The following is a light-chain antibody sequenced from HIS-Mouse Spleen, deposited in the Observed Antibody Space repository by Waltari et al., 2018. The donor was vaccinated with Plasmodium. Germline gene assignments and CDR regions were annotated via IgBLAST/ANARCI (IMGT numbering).Light chain of an antibody. Sequence: DIQMTQSPSSLSASVGDRVTITCRASQSISSYLNWYPQKPGKAPKLLIYAASSLQSGVPSRFSGSGSGTDFTLTISSLKPEYFATYYCQQSYSTWTFGQGTKVEIK. CDR1: QSISSY. V-gene: IGKV1-39*01. CDR3: QQSYSTWT. J-gene: IGKJ1*01. CDR2: AAS.